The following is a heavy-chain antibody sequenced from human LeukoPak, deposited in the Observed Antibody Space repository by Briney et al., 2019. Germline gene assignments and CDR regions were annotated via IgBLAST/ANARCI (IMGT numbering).Heavy chain of an antibody. CDR3: ARNFDSYNAFDI. CDR1: GFSISSSDYY. V-gene: IGHV4-31*02. CDR2: ISYSGST. J-gene: IGHJ3*02. D-gene: IGHD3-22*01. Sequence: PSQTLSLICIVSGFSISSSDYYWSWIRQHPTKGLEWIGYISYSGSTYYNPSLKSRVTISVDTSKNHFSLRLSSVTAADTAVYYCARNFDSYNAFDIWGQGTVVTVSS.